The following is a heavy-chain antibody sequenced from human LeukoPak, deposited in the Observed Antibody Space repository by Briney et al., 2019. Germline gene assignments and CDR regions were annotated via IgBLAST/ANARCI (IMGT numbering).Heavy chain of an antibody. CDR2: IYPGDSDT. J-gene: IGHJ4*02. D-gene: IGHD1-26*01. Sequence: NHGESLKISCKGSGYSFTSYWIAWVRQMPGKGLEWMGIIYPGDSDTRYSPSFQGQVTISVAKSISTTYLHWSSLMASHSAMYYCARASSAFEYWARGTLLTVSS. CDR3: ARASSAFEY. CDR1: GYSFTSYW. V-gene: IGHV5-51*01.